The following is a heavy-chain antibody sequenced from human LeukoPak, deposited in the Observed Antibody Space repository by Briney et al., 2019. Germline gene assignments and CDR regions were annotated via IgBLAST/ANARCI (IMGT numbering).Heavy chain of an antibody. J-gene: IGHJ4*02. D-gene: IGHD6-19*01. CDR2: ISYSGST. V-gene: IGHV4-59*08. Sequence: SETLSLTCTVSSGSISSYYWSWIRQPPGKGLEWIGYISYSGSTSYNPSLKSRVTISVDTSKNHFSLKLSSVTAADTAVYYCARPDYSSGWYYFDYWGQGTLVTVSS. CDR1: SGSISSYY. CDR3: ARPDYSSGWYYFDY.